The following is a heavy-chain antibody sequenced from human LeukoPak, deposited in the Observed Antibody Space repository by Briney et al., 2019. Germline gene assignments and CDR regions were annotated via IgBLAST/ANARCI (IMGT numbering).Heavy chain of an antibody. Sequence: ASVKDSCKASGYTFTSYYMHWVRQAPGQGLEWMGIINPSGGSTSYAQKFQGRVTMTRDTSTSTVYMELSSLRSEDTAVYYCARAWDTAMVKTVMNYYYMDVWGKGTTVTVSS. V-gene: IGHV1-46*01. CDR3: ARAWDTAMVKTVMNYYYMDV. J-gene: IGHJ6*03. D-gene: IGHD5-18*01. CDR2: INPSGGST. CDR1: GYTFTSYY.